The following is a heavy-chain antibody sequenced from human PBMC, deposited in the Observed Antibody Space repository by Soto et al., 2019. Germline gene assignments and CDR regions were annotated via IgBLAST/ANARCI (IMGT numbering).Heavy chain of an antibody. Sequence: QVQLQESGPRLVRPSQTLSLKGTVSGESIDTAGYYWTWIRQRPGRGLEWLGFIYHSGATYYSSSMKSRLSISIDRSQNQFSLKVTSVTAADTAVYFCSRGDYWGQGMLVTVSS. V-gene: IGHV4-31*03. J-gene: IGHJ4*02. CDR2: IYHSGAT. CDR1: GESIDTAGYY. CDR3: SRGDY.